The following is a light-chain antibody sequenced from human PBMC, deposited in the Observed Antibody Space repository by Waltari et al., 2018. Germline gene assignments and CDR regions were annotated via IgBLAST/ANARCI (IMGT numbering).Light chain of an antibody. J-gene: IGLJ2*01. CDR2: GVN. Sequence: SVLTQPPSVSGAPGQRVTISCTGSWSTIGAGYDVHWYQQRPGKAPTLLVYGVNTRPPGVPDRLFGAKSGTSASLAIPGLQPEDEADYYGQSYDTSLGVVFGGGTKLTVL. V-gene: IGLV1-40*01. CDR3: QSYDTSLGVV. CDR1: WSTIGAGYD.